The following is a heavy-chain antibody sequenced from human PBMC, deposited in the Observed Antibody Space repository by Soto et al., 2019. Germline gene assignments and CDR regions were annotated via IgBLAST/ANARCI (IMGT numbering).Heavy chain of an antibody. CDR1: GGSISSYY. CDR2: IYTSGST. Sequence: NPSETLSLTCTVSGGSISSYYWSWIRQPAGKGLEWIGRIYTSGSTNYNPSLKSRVTMSVDTSKNQFSLKLSSVTAADTAVYYCARDGSGSYYTYYYYGMDVWGQGTTVTVSS. CDR3: ARDGSGSYYTYYYYGMDV. V-gene: IGHV4-4*07. J-gene: IGHJ6*02. D-gene: IGHD3-10*01.